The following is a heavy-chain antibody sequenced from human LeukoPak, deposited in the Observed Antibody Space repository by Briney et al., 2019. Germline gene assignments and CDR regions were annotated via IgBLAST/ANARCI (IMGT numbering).Heavy chain of an antibody. CDR1: GFTFTSFA. J-gene: IGHJ4*02. V-gene: IGHV3-23*01. Sequence: PGGSLRLSCATSGFTFTSFAMSWVRQAPGKGLEWVSGISGSGGSTYYADSVKGRFSVSRDNSKNTLHLQMNSLRAEDTAVYYCAKDDIPYYYDSSGYSPDYWGQGTLVTVSS. CDR3: AKDDIPYYYDSSGYSPDY. D-gene: IGHD3-22*01. CDR2: ISGSGGST.